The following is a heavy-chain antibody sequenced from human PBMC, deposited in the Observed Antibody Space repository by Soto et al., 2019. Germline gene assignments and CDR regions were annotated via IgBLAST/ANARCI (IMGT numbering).Heavy chain of an antibody. V-gene: IGHV4-4*07. CDR3: VRDGTKTLRDWFDP. CDR2: IYSTGTT. D-gene: IGHD1-1*01. Sequence: QVQLQESGPGLVKPSATLSLTCTVSGASISGFYWRWSRKSAGQGLEWIGRIYSTGTTDYNPSLNGRVMMSVDTSKKQFSLKLRSVTAADTAVYYCVRDGTKTLRDWFDPWGQGISVTVSS. J-gene: IGHJ5*02. CDR1: GASISGFY.